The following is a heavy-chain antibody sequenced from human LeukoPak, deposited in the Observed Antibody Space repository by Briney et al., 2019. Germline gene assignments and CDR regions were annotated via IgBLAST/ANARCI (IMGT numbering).Heavy chain of an antibody. D-gene: IGHD3-10*01. CDR3: ARAGAYGSSLVDY. Sequence: ASVTVSCKASGGTFSSYAISWVRQAPGQGLEWMGGIIPIFGTANYAQKFQGRVTITTDESTSTAYMELSSLRSEDTAVYYCARAGAYGSSLVDYWGQGTLVTVSS. V-gene: IGHV1-69*05. CDR1: GGTFSSYA. CDR2: IIPIFGTA. J-gene: IGHJ4*02.